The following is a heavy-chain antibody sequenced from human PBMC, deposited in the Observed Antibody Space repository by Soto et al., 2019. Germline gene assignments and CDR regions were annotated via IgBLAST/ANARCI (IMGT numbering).Heavy chain of an antibody. J-gene: IGHJ4*02. Sequence: GASVKVSCKASGYTFTSYDINWVRQATGQGLEWMGWMNPNSGNTGYAQKFQGRVTMTRNTSISTAYMELSSLRSEDTAVYYCARGHTDDYGDYDPPDDWGQGTLVTVSS. V-gene: IGHV1-8*01. CDR1: GYTFTSYD. D-gene: IGHD4-17*01. CDR3: ARGHTDDYGDYDPPDD. CDR2: MNPNSGNT.